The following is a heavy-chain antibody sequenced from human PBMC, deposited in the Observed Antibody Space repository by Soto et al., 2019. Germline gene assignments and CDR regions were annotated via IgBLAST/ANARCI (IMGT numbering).Heavy chain of an antibody. CDR3: AKDRFKGYYYDSSGKFDY. CDR2: ISGSGGST. Sequence: GGSLRLSCAASGFTFSSYAMSWVRQAPGKGLEWVSAISGSGGSTYYADSVKGRFTISRDNSKNTLYLQMNSLRAEDTAVYYCAKDRFKGYYYDSSGKFDYWGQGTLVTVSS. J-gene: IGHJ4*02. D-gene: IGHD3-22*01. V-gene: IGHV3-23*01. CDR1: GFTFSSYA.